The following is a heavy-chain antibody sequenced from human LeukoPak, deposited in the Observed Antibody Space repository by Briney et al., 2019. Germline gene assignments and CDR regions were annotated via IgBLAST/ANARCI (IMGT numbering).Heavy chain of an antibody. D-gene: IGHD4-17*01. V-gene: IGHV4-39*07. CDR2: LYYNGNT. CDR3: ASGTTVTARYMDV. Sequence: SETLSLTCTVSGGSISHSNYYWAWIRQPPGKGLEWIGSLYYNGNTYYSPSLQSRVTMSVDTSKNQFSLKLSSVTAADTAVYYCASGTTVTARYMDVWGKGTTVTVSS. J-gene: IGHJ6*03. CDR1: GGSISHSNYY.